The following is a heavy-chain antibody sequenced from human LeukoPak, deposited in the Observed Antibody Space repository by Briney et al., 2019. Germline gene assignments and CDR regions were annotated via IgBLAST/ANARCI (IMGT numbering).Heavy chain of an antibody. CDR3: AKARTGVYFDV. J-gene: IGHJ2*01. V-gene: IGHV3-9*01. D-gene: IGHD7-27*01. Sequence: SLTLSCAASGFTLGDYDMLWARRARGEGLGWASAIVWNGGTTAYAGAVTGRSIISRDNAKNSLYPQMNGRTAEDTAVYYYAKARTGVYFDVWGRRTLVVVS. CDR2: IVWNGGTT. CDR1: GFTLGDYD.